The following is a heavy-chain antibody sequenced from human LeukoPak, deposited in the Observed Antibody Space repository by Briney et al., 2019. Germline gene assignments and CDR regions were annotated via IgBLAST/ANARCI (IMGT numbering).Heavy chain of an antibody. J-gene: IGHJ4*02. V-gene: IGHV3-7*03. D-gene: IGHD3-22*01. Sequence: PGGSLRLSCAASGFTFSSYWMSWVRQAPGKGPEWVANIKQDGSEKYYVDSVKGRFTISRDNSKNTLYLQMNSLRAEDTAVYYCAKAGPRTYYYDSSGYYWNYFDYWGQGTLVTVSS. CDR3: AKAGPRTYYYDSSGYYWNYFDY. CDR1: GFTFSSYW. CDR2: IKQDGSEK.